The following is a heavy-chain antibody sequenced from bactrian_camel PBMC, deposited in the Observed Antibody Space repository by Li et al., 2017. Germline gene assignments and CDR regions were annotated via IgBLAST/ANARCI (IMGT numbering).Heavy chain of an antibody. D-gene: IGHD2*01. V-gene: IGHV3S63*01. CDR2: IDSDGET. CDR1: GYTIDDC. Sequence: HVQLVESGGRSVQAGESLTLSCAASGYTIDDCMGWFRQAPGKEREGVASIDSDGETTYADSVKGRFTISRDNAKNSVYLQMNSLKPEDTAMYYCAARGPYCYTKLSVRDFTYWGQGTQVTVS. J-gene: IGHJ6*01. CDR3: AARGPYCYTKLSVRDFTY.